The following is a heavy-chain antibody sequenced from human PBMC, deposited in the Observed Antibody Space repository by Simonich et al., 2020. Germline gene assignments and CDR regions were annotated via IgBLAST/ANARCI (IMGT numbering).Heavy chain of an antibody. D-gene: IGHD1-1*01. V-gene: IGHV1-18*01. Sequence: QVQLVQSGAEVKKPGASVKVSCKASGYTFTSYGISWVRQAPGQGLEWMGWNSAKNGNTNYAQKLQGRVTMTTDKSTSTAYRELRSLRSDDTAVYYCARSTTGTTAFDIWGQGTMVTVSS. CDR1: GYTFTSYG. CDR2: NSAKNGNT. J-gene: IGHJ3*02. CDR3: ARSTTGTTAFDI.